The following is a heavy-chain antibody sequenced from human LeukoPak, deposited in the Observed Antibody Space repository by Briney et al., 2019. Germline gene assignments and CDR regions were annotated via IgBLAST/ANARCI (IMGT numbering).Heavy chain of an antibody. D-gene: IGHD3-10*01. CDR1: GGSISSGGYS. J-gene: IGHJ5*02. V-gene: IGHV4-30-2*01. CDR3: ARAPPYYYGSGSNNWFDP. CDR2: IYHSGST. Sequence: SETLSLTCAVSGGSISSGGYSWSWLRQPQGKGLEWIGYIYHSGSTYYNPSLKSRVTISVDRSKNQFSLKLSSVTAADTAVYYCARAPPYYYGSGSNNWFDPWGQGTLVTVSS.